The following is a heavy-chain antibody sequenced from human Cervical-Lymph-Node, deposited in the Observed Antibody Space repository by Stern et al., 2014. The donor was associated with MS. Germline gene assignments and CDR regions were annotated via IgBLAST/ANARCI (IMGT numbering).Heavy chain of an antibody. CDR2: VNPNNGNR. Sequence: VQLVQSGGEVKKPGASVKVSCKASGYTFTRFDLHWVRQATGQGLEWMGWVNPNNGNRDSAQKFQGRLTMTTDTSISTAYMELTSLTSDDTAVYYCARVRTVSGRRVDYWGQGTLVTVSS. V-gene: IGHV1-8*01. CDR1: GYTFTRFD. CDR3: ARVRTVSGRRVDY. J-gene: IGHJ4*02. D-gene: IGHD2-15*01.